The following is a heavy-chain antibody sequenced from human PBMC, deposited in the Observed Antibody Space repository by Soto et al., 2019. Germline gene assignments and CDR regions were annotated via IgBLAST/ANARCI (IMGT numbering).Heavy chain of an antibody. V-gene: IGHV3-15*01. Sequence: PVGSLRLSCAASGFTFSNAWMSWVRQAPGKGLEWVGRIKSKTDGGTTDYAAPVKGRFTISRDDSKNTLYLQMNSLKTEDTAVYYCTTEIVGATRSDYWGQGTLVTVSS. CDR1: GFTFSNAW. J-gene: IGHJ4*02. CDR2: IKSKTDGGTT. CDR3: TTEIVGATRSDY. D-gene: IGHD1-26*01.